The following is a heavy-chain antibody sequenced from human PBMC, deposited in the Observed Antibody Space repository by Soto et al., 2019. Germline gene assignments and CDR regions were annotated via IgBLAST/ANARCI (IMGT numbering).Heavy chain of an antibody. CDR3: ARYEYYYGSGSYRPRYYGMDV. J-gene: IGHJ6*02. V-gene: IGHV4-59*08. Sequence: SETLSLTCTVSGGSISSYYWSWIRQPPGKGLEWIGYIYYSGSTNYNPSLKSRVTISVDTSKNQFSLKLSSVTAADTAVYYCARYEYYYGSGSYRPRYYGMDVWGQGTTVT. CDR1: GGSISSYY. D-gene: IGHD3-10*01. CDR2: IYYSGST.